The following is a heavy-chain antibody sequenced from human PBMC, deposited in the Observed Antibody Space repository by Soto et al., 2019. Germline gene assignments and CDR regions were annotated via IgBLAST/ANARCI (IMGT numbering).Heavy chain of an antibody. D-gene: IGHD5-12*01. CDR2: IWYDGSNQ. CDR3: ARDRGYSGYEVGDYGMDV. CDR1: GFTFSSYG. Sequence: QVQLVESGGGVVQPGRSLRLSCAASGFTFSSYGMHWVRQAPGQGLEWVAVIWYDGSNQYYADAVKGRFTISRDNSKNPLYLQMNSLRAEDTAVYYCARDRGYSGYEVGDYGMDVWGQGTTVTVSS. J-gene: IGHJ6*02. V-gene: IGHV3-33*01.